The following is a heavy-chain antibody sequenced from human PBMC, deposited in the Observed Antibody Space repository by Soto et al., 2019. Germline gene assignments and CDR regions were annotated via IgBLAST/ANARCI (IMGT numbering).Heavy chain of an antibody. J-gene: IGHJ6*02. D-gene: IGHD6-13*01. Sequence: PSETLSLTCTVSGGSISSGDYYWSWIRQPPGKGLEWIGYIYYSGSARRYNPSLKSRVTISVDTSKNQFSLKLSSVTAADTAVYYCARDEYSRSRYYYYAMDVWGQGTTVTVSS. V-gene: IGHV4-30-4*01. CDR1: GGSISSGDYY. CDR3: ARDEYSRSRYYYYAMDV. CDR2: IYYSGSA.